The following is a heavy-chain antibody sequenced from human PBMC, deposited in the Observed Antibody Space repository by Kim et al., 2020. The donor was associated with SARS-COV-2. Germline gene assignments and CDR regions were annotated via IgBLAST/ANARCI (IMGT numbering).Heavy chain of an antibody. CDR1: GDSITHYF. V-gene: IGHV4-59*08. Sequence: SETLSLTCTVSGDSITHYFWNWIRQSPGNGLEWIGHVSHSGNNVYNPSFESRVTLFMDTAKNQFSLNLRSVTDADTAVHYCARRVSMVNWGSSDPSNWL. CDR2: VSHSGNN. CDR3: ARRVSMVNWGSSDPSNWL. J-gene: IGHJ5*01. D-gene: IGHD3-10*01.